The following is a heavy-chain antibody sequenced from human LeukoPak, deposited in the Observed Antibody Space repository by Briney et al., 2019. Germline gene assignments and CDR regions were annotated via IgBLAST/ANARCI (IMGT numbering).Heavy chain of an antibody. Sequence: GGSLRPSCAASGFTVSTTYMSWVRRAPGKGLEWISVIYSGGSTYYAESVKGRFTISRDNSKNTLYLQMNSLRAEDTAVYYCARWAGYSSTWYGLFDYWGQGTLVTVSS. CDR2: IYSGGST. D-gene: IGHD6-13*01. V-gene: IGHV3-66*01. CDR3: ARWAGYSSTWYGLFDY. J-gene: IGHJ4*02. CDR1: GFTVSTTY.